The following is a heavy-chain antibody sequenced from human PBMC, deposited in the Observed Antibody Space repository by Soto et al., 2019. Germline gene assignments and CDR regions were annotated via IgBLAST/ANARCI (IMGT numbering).Heavy chain of an antibody. Sequence: ASVKVYCKFSGYTLTELSMHWVRQAPGKGLEWMGGFDPEDGETIYAQKFQGRVTMTEDTSTDTAYMELSSLRSEDTAVYYCATESSSGWYYFDYWGQGTLVTVSS. V-gene: IGHV1-24*01. CDR1: GYTLTELS. CDR3: ATESSSGWYYFDY. D-gene: IGHD6-19*01. J-gene: IGHJ4*02. CDR2: FDPEDGET.